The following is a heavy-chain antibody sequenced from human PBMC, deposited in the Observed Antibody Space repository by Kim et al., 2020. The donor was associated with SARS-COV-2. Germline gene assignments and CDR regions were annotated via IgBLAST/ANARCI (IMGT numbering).Heavy chain of an antibody. V-gene: IGHV4-61*02. CDR2: GST. J-gene: IGHJ5*02. Sequence: GSTNYNPSLKSRVTISVDTSKNQFSLKLSSVTAADTAVYYCARAYNWFDPWGQGTLVTVSS. CDR3: ARAYNWFDP.